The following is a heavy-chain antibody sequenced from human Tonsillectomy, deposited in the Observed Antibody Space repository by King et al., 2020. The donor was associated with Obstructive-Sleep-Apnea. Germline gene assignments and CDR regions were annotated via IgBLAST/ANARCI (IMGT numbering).Heavy chain of an antibody. CDR1: GFTFSNCG. CDR3: AKLLRPSHLGIGALYYYYDMDV. V-gene: IGHV3-30*02. Sequence: QLVQSGGGVVQPGGSLRLSCAASGFTFSNCGIHWVRQAPGKGLKWVAFIRYDGSNKYYADSVKGRFTISRDNSKNTLYLQMNSLRAEDTAVYYCAKLLRPSHLGIGALYYYYDMDVWGQGTTVTVSS. J-gene: IGHJ6*02. D-gene: IGHD7-27*01. CDR2: IRYDGSNK.